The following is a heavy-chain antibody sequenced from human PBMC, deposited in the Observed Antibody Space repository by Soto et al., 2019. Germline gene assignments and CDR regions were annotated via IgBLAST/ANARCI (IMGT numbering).Heavy chain of an antibody. CDR3: AREMTTVNYDGCDI. V-gene: IGHV3-13*01. CDR2: IAVGGDT. D-gene: IGHD4-17*01. CDR1: GFTFSSYD. Sequence: EVQLVESGGGLVQPGGSLRLSCAASGFTFSSYDMHWVRQVTGKGLEWVSAIAVGGDTYYSGSVKGRFTISRDNAKNSLYLQMNSLRAGDTALYYCAREMTTVNYDGCDIWGQGTMVTVSS. J-gene: IGHJ3*02.